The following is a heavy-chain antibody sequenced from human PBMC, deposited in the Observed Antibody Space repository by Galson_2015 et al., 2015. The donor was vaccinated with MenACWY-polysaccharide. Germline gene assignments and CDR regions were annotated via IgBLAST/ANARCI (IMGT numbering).Heavy chain of an antibody. CDR2: IIPFLGTP. J-gene: IGHJ4*02. V-gene: IGHV1-69*04. CDR3: ARTACTGVTFYFDF. Sequence: QSGAEVKKPGSSVMVSCKASGGSFDDHAVAWVRQAPGQGLEWMGRIIPFLGTPKYAPRFQDRLTVTADTSTNTYYMELSSLRSDDTAVYYCARTACTGVTFYFDFWGQGTLVTASS. CDR1: GGSFDDHA. D-gene: IGHD2-8*02.